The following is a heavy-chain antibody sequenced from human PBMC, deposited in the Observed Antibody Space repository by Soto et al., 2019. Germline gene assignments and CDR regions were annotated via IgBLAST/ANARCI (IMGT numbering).Heavy chain of an antibody. CDR3: AKAYNYDSSGYYSPPITYYYYGMDV. CDR2: ISWNSGSI. D-gene: IGHD3-22*01. Sequence: GGSLRLSCAASGFTFDDYAMHWVRQAPGKGLEWVSGISWNSGSIGYADSVKGRFTISRDNAKNSLYLQMNSLRAEDTALYYCAKAYNYDSSGYYSPPITYYYYGMDVWVQGTTVTVSS. CDR1: GFTFDDYA. J-gene: IGHJ6*02. V-gene: IGHV3-9*01.